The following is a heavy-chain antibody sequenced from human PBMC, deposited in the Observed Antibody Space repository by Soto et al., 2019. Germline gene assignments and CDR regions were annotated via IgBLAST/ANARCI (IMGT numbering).Heavy chain of an antibody. CDR1: GFTFSSYS. J-gene: IGHJ3*02. CDR2: ISSSSSYI. V-gene: IGHV3-21*01. D-gene: IGHD3-9*01. Sequence: GGSLRLSCAASGFTFSSYSMNWVRQAPGKGLEWVSSISSSSSYIYYADSVKGRFTISRDNAKNSLYLQMNSLRAEDTAVHYCARSAGYDILTGYKPDAFDIWGQGTMVTVSS. CDR3: ARSAGYDILTGYKPDAFDI.